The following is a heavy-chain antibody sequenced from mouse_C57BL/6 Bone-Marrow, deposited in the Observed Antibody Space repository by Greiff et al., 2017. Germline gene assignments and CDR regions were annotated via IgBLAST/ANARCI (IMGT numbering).Heavy chain of an antibody. V-gene: IGHV1-26*01. CDR3: ALGYFDY. CDR2: INPNNGGT. CDR1: GYTFTDYY. J-gene: IGHJ2*01. D-gene: IGHD4-1*01. Sequence: VQLQQSGPELVKPGASVKISCKASGYTFTDYYMNWVKQSHGKSLEWIGDINPNNGGTSYNQKFKGKATLTVDKSSSTAYMELRSLTSEDSAVYYCALGYFDYWGQGTTLTVSP.